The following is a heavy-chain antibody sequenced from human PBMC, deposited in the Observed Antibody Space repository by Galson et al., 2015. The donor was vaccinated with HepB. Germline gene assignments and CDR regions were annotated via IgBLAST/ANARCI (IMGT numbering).Heavy chain of an antibody. CDR3: ARDCRDTSCFP. V-gene: IGHV1-18*04. Sequence: SVKVSCKASGYTFRNFVINWVRQAPGQGLEWMGRISVYNGDTSFAQNLQVRVTLTTDTSPSTAYMELRSLRSDDTAVYYCARDCRDTSCFPWGQGTLVTVSA. D-gene: IGHD2-2*01. CDR1: GYTFRNFV. CDR2: ISVYNGDT. J-gene: IGHJ5*02.